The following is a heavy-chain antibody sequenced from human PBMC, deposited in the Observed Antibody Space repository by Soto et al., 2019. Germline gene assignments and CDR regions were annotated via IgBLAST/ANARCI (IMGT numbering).Heavy chain of an antibody. J-gene: IGHJ4*02. CDR1: GFTFSSYG. Sequence: PGGSLRLSCAASGFTFSSYGMHWVRQAPGKGLEWVAVISYDGSNKYYADSVKGRFTISRDNSKNTLYLQMNSLRAEDTAVYYCAKWGALEVDPYCGGDCYSYYFDYWGQGTLVTVSS. CDR3: AKWGALEVDPYCGGDCYSYYFDY. D-gene: IGHD2-21*02. CDR2: ISYDGSNK. V-gene: IGHV3-30*18.